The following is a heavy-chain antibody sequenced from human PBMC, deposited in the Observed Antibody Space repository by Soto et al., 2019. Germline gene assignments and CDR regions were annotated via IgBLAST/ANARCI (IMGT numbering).Heavy chain of an antibody. Sequence: ESLKISCKGSGYSFTSYWISWVRQMPGKGLEWMGRIDPSDSCTNYSPSFQGHVTISADKSISTAYLQWSSLKASDTAMYYCARYARLRDGMDVWGQGTTVTVSS. CDR1: GYSFTSYW. CDR3: ARYARLRDGMDV. V-gene: IGHV5-10-1*01. J-gene: IGHJ6*02. CDR2: IDPSDSCT.